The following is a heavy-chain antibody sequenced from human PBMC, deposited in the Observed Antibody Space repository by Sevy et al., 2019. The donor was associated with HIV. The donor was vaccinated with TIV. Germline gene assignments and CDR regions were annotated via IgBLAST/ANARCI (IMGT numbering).Heavy chain of an antibody. CDR2: FDPEDNER. Sequence: ASVKVSCKVSGYTLTRLAMHWVRQAPGKGLEWMGSFDPEDNERISAQKWQGRFSMTEDTSTDTAYMELSNLRSEDTAVYYCATTKDYYENSGDPFDYWGQGTLVTVSS. CDR3: ATTKDYYENSGDPFDY. V-gene: IGHV1-24*01. D-gene: IGHD3-22*01. CDR1: GYTLTRLA. J-gene: IGHJ4*02.